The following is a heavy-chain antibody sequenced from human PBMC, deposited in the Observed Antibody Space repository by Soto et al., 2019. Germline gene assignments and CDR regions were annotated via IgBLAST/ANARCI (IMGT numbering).Heavy chain of an antibody. Sequence: GESLRLSCAAGGFTFDDNAMHWVRQAPGQGLEWVSGISWNSGDIDYADSVKGRFTISRDNAKNSLYLQMNSLRAEDTALYYCAKGLRSTSSHYYYMDVWGKGTTVTVSS. V-gene: IGHV3-9*01. CDR2: ISWNSGDI. CDR1: GFTFDDNA. J-gene: IGHJ6*03. D-gene: IGHD2-2*01. CDR3: AKGLRSTSSHYYYMDV.